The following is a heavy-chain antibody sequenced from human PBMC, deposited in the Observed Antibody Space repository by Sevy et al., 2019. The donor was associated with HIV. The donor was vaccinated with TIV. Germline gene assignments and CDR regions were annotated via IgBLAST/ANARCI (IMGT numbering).Heavy chain of an antibody. D-gene: IGHD5-18*01. CDR2: IYSDGTT. V-gene: IGHV3-66*01. J-gene: IGHJ4*02. Sequence: GGSLRLSCAASRLTVNNNYMTWVRQAPGKGLEGISIIYSDGTTYHADSVKDRFNISRDNSKNMLYLQMNNLRVEDTAVYYCARGKTGYGYALSYWGQGTLVTVSS. CDR1: RLTVNNNY. CDR3: ARGKTGYGYALSY.